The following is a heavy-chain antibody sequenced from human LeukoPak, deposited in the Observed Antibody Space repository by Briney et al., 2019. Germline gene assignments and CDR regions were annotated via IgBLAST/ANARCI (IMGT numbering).Heavy chain of an antibody. CDR3: ARIRGYFYDNNYRNDAFDI. CDR2: INTNTGNP. D-gene: IGHD3-22*01. J-gene: IGHJ3*02. V-gene: IGHV7-4-1*02. Sequence: ASVKVSCKASGYTFTTYAMNWVRQAPGQGLEWMGWINTNTGNPTYAQGFTGRFVFSLDTSVSTAFLQISSLKDEDTAVYYCARIRGYFYDNNYRNDAFDIWGQGTMVTVSS. CDR1: GYTFTTYA.